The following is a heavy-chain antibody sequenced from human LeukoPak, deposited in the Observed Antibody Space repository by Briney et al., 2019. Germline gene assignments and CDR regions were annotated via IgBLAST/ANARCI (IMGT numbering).Heavy chain of an antibody. J-gene: IGHJ5*02. D-gene: IGHD5-12*01. Sequence: TSETLSLTCTVSGGSTSSDYWSWIRQPPGKGLEWIGYIYYSGSTNYNPSLESRVTISVDTSKNQFSLKLSSVTAADTAVYYCASGSGYDSNWFDPWGQGTLVTVSS. CDR3: ASGSGYDSNWFDP. V-gene: IGHV4-59*08. CDR1: GGSTSSDY. CDR2: IYYSGST.